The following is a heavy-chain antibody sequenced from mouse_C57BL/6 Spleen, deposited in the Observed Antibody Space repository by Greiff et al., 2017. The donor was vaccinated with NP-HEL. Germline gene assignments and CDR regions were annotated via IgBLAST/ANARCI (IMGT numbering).Heavy chain of an antibody. J-gene: IGHJ1*03. Sequence: VQGVESGAELARPGASVKLSCKASGYTFTSYGISWVKQRTGQGLEWIGEIYPRSGNTYYNEKFKGKATLTADKSSSTAYMELRSLTSEDSAVYFCAGYYGSSSFYWYFDVWGTGTTVTVSS. CDR3: AGYYGSSSFYWYFDV. D-gene: IGHD1-1*01. CDR1: GYTFTSYG. V-gene: IGHV1-81*01. CDR2: IYPRSGNT.